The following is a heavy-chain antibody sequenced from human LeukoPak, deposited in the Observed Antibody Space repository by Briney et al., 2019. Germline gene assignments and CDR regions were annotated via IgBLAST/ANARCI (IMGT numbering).Heavy chain of an antibody. CDR2: ISYDGSNK. V-gene: IGHV3-30-3*02. D-gene: IGHD3-22*01. CDR1: GFTFSSYA. J-gene: IGHJ4*02. CDR3: AKHLPYCYYCRGFDY. Sequence: GGPLRLSCAASGFTFSSYAMHWVRQAPGKGLEWLTVISYDGSNKFYADSVKGRFTIYRDNSKNTLSLQMNKLRAEDKGVNYCAKHLPYCYYCRGFDYWGQGTLVTVSS.